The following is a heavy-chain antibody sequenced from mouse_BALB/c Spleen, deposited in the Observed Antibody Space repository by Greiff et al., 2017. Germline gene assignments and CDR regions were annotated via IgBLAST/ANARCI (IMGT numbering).Heavy chain of an antibody. V-gene: IGHV5-9-4*01. CDR1: GFTFSSYA. J-gene: IGHJ3*01. Sequence: EVMLVESGGGLVKPGGSLKLSCAASGFTFSSYAMSWVRQSPEKRLEWVAEISSGGSYTYYPDTVTGRFTISRDNAKNTLYLEMSSLRSEDTAMYYCARDQGGYSWFAYWGQGTLVTVSA. D-gene: IGHD2-3*01. CDR3: ARDQGGYSWFAY. CDR2: ISSGGSYT.